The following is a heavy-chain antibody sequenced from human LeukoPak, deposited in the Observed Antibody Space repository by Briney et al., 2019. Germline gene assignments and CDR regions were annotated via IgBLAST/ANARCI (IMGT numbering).Heavy chain of an antibody. CDR1: GGTFSSYA. D-gene: IGHD3-10*01. Sequence: SVKVSCKASGGTFSSYAISWVRQAPGQGLEWMGRIIPILGIANYAQKFQGRVTITADKSTSTAYMELSSLRSEDTAVYYCARGEVGVNLDYWGQGTLVTVSS. CDR2: IIPILGIA. J-gene: IGHJ4*02. CDR3: ARGEVGVNLDY. V-gene: IGHV1-69*04.